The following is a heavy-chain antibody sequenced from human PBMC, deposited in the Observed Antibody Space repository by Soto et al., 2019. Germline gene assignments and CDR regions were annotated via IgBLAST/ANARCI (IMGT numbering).Heavy chain of an antibody. CDR2: IVVGSGNT. J-gene: IGHJ4*02. D-gene: IGHD3-22*01. V-gene: IGHV1-58*01. Sequence: ASVKVSCKASGFTFTSSAVQWVRQARGQRLEWIGWIVVGSGNTNYAQKFQERVTITRDMSTSTAYMELSSLRSEDTAVYYCAALHLYYYDSSGTFDYWGQGTLVTVSS. CDR3: AALHLYYYDSSGTFDY. CDR1: GFTFTSSA.